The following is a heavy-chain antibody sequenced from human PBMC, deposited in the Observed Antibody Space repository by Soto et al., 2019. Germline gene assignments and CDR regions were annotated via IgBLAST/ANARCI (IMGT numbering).Heavy chain of an antibody. CDR1: GFTFSSYA. CDR3: ARGDRGGSGSPASYYYSGLDV. Sequence: DVQLLESGGHLVQPGGSLRLSCAASGFTFSSYAMSWVRQAPGKGLEWVSSVSAGGDMTYYSDSVKGRFTISRDNSNNVLFLQMNSLRIEDTALYYCARGDRGGSGSPASYYYSGLDVWGQGTTVTFS. D-gene: IGHD2-15*01. V-gene: IGHV3-23*01. J-gene: IGHJ6*02. CDR2: VSAGGDMT.